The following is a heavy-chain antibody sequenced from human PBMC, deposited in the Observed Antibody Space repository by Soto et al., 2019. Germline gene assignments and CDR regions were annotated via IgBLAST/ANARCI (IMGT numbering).Heavy chain of an antibody. CDR3: ARLNDYDFWSGYYHLRP. CDR1: GYTFTSYG. V-gene: IGHV1-18*01. Sequence: QVQLVQSGAEVKKPGASVNVSCKASGYTFTSYGISWVRQAPGQGLEWMGWISAYNGNTNYAQKLQGRVTMTTDTSTSTAYMELRSLRSDDTAVYYCARLNDYDFWSGYYHLRPWGQGTLVTVSS. J-gene: IGHJ5*02. CDR2: ISAYNGNT. D-gene: IGHD3-3*01.